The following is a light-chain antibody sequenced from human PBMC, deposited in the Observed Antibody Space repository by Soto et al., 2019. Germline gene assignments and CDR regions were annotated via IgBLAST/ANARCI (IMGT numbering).Light chain of an antibody. CDR2: VVS. J-gene: IGLJ1*01. CDR3: TSHSSSGTLAV. V-gene: IGLV2-14*01. CDR1: SSDIGGSNW. Sequence: QSALTQPVSVSGSPGQSITISCNGTSSDIGGSNWVSWYQQHPGRAPKLIIFVVSGRPSGVSDRFSGSRSDNTASLTISGLQAEDEADYYCTSHSSSGTLAVFGTGTKLTVL.